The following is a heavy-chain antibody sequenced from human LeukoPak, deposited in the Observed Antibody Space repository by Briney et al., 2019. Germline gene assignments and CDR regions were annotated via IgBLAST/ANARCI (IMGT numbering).Heavy chain of an antibody. CDR3: AREMATGSGAFDI. Sequence: SETLSLSCTVSGGSISSYYLSWIRQPPGQELEWIGYVYYSGTTKYNPSLKSRVTISVDTSKNQFSLKLASVTAADTAVYYCAREMATGSGAFDIWGQGTMLTVSS. CDR1: GGSISSYY. V-gene: IGHV4-59*01. D-gene: IGHD5-24*01. CDR2: VYYSGTT. J-gene: IGHJ3*02.